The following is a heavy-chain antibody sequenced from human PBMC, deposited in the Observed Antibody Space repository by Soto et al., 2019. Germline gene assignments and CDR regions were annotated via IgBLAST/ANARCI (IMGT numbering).Heavy chain of an antibody. Sequence: GGSLRLSCAASGFTFSSYSMNWVRQAPGKGLEWVSYISSSSSTIYYADSVKGRFTISRDIAKNSLYLQRNSLRAEDTAVYYSASSRVLWFGPSAFDIWGQGTMVAVSS. V-gene: IGHV3-48*01. CDR2: ISSSSSTI. J-gene: IGHJ3*02. D-gene: IGHD3-10*01. CDR1: GFTFSSYS. CDR3: ASSRVLWFGPSAFDI.